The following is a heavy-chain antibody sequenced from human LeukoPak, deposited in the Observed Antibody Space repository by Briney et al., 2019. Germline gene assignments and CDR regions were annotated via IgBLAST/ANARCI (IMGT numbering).Heavy chain of an antibody. CDR1: GGSFSGYY. CDR3: ARGKRGITMVRGVIIPFDY. D-gene: IGHD3-10*01. CDR2: INHSGST. J-gene: IGHJ4*02. Sequence: SETLSLTCAVYGGSFSGYYWSWIRQPPGKGLEWIGEINHSGSTNYNLSLKSRVTISVDTSKNQFSLKLSSVTAADTAVYYCARGKRGITMVRGVIIPFDYWGQGTLVTVSS. V-gene: IGHV4-34*01.